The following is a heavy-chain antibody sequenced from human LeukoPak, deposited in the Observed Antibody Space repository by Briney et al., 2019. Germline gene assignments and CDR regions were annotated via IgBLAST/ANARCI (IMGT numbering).Heavy chain of an antibody. CDR3: ARAPGPEVTPYYDFWSGYQGFDY. V-gene: IGHV4-59*01. CDR2: IYYSGST. CDR1: GGSISSYY. Sequence: PSETLSLTCTVSGGSISSYYWSWIRQPPGKGLEWIGYIYYSGSTNYNPSLKSRVTISVDTSKNQFSLKLSSVTAADTAVYYCARAPGPEVTPYYDFWSGYQGFDYWGQGTLVTVSS. J-gene: IGHJ4*02. D-gene: IGHD3-3*01.